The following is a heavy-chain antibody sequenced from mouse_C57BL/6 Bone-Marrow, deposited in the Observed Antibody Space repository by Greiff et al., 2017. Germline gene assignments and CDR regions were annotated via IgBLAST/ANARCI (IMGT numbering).Heavy chain of an antibody. CDR1: GYTFTSYW. Sequence: QVQLQQSGAELAQPGASVTLSCKASGYTFTSYWMHWVKQRPGQGLEWLGYINPSSGYTKYNQKFKDTATLTADKTSSTAYMQLSSLTYEDSAVYYCARGDYYGSLDYWGPGTTLTVSS. CDR3: ARGDYYGSLDY. D-gene: IGHD1-1*01. V-gene: IGHV1-7*01. J-gene: IGHJ2*01. CDR2: INPSSGYT.